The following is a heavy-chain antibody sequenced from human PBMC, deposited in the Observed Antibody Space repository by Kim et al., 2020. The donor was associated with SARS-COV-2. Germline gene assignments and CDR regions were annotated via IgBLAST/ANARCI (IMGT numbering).Heavy chain of an antibody. Sequence: GGSLRLSCAASGFMFTNYWMGWVRQAPGKGLEWVAWIKEDGSEKYYAASVRGRFTISRDNAKNSLHLQMNSLRAEDTAVYYCARDKGGRSGMDVWGQGTTVTVSS. CDR1: GFMFTNYW. CDR2: IKEDGSEK. J-gene: IGHJ6*02. V-gene: IGHV3-7*01. CDR3: ARDKGGRSGMDV.